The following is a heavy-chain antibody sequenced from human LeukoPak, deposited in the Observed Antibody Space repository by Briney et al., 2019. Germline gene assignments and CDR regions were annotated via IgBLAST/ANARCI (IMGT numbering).Heavy chain of an antibody. D-gene: IGHD1-7*01. CDR2: ISSSSSYI. CDR1: GFTFSSYS. V-gene: IGHV3-21*01. J-gene: IGHJ5*02. CDR3: AREWDEDWNYTNWFDP. Sequence: GGSLRLSCAASGFTFSSYSMNWVRQAPGKGLEWVSSISSSSSYIYYADSVKGRFTISRDNAKNSLYLQMNSLRAEDTAVYYCAREWDEDWNYTNWFDPWGQGTLVTVSS.